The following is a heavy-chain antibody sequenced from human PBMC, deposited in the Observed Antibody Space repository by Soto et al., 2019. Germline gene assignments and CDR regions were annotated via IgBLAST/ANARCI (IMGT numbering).Heavy chain of an antibody. V-gene: IGHV3-33*01. J-gene: IGHJ6*02. CDR3: ASDCNSSGYYYYYYGMDV. D-gene: IGHD3-22*01. CDR2: IWYAGSNK. CDR1: GFTFSIYG. Sequence: QVQLVESGGGVFQPGRSLRLSCAASGFTFSIYGMHWVRQAPGKGLEWVAVIWYAGSNKYYADSVKGRFTISRDNSKNTMYMQMNSLRAEDTAVYYCASDCNSSGYYYYYYGMDVWGQGTTVTVSS.